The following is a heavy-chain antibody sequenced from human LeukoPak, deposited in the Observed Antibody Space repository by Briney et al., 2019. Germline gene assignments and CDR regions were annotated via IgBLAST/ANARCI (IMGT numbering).Heavy chain of an antibody. V-gene: IGHV4-4*09. CDR3: ARARIAAAGNDAFDI. Sequence: SETLSLTCAVSGASIRSYYWSWIRQPPGKGLEWMGYIYTSGSSNYNPSLRSRVTISLDTSKNQFSLKLSSVTAADTTVYYCARARIAAAGNDAFDIWGQGTMVTVSS. D-gene: IGHD6-13*01. CDR2: IYTSGSS. CDR1: GASIRSYY. J-gene: IGHJ3*02.